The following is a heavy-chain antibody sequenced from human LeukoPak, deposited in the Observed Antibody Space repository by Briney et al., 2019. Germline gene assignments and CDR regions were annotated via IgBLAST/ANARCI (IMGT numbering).Heavy chain of an antibody. D-gene: IGHD3-3*01. Sequence: SETLSLTCTVSGGSISSYYWSWIRQPPGKGLEWIGYIYYSGSTNYTPYLQRRVTISVDTSKNQFSLKLSSVTAADTAVYYCAREYYDFPYYYYGMDVWGQGTTVTVSS. CDR2: IYYSGST. V-gene: IGHV4-59*01. J-gene: IGHJ6*02. CDR1: GGSISSYY. CDR3: AREYYDFPYYYYGMDV.